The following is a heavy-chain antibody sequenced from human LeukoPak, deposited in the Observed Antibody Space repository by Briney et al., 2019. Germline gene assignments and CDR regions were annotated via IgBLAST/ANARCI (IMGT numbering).Heavy chain of an antibody. Sequence: PGGSLRLSCAASGFTFSSYWMSWVRQAPGKGLEWVANIKQDGSEKYYVDSVKGRFTISRDNAKNSLYLQMNSLRAEDTAVYYCAREAGYSSSWYRPDQYYFDYWGQGTLVTVSS. V-gene: IGHV3-7*01. CDR1: GFTFSSYW. CDR3: AREAGYSSSWYRPDQYYFDY. CDR2: IKQDGSEK. J-gene: IGHJ4*02. D-gene: IGHD6-13*01.